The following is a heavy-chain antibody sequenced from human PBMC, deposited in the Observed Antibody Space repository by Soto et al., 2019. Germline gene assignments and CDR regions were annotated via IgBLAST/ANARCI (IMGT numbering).Heavy chain of an antibody. D-gene: IGHD3-10*01. Sequence: QVQLQELGPGLVKSSPTLSLTCTVSGGSISSDGNYWSWIRQHPGKGLEGIGYIHYSGSTNYNPSLKSRVTISVDTSKNQFSLKLNSVTAADTAVYYCARARMVRGIIYYYGMDVWGQGTTVTVSS. V-gene: IGHV4-31*03. CDR2: IHYSGST. J-gene: IGHJ6*02. CDR3: ARARMVRGIIYYYGMDV. CDR1: GGSISSDGNY.